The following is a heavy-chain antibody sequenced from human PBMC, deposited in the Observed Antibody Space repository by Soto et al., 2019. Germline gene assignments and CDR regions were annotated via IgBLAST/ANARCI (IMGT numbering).Heavy chain of an antibody. V-gene: IGHV4-4*07. D-gene: IGHD2-21*02. J-gene: IGHJ3*02. Sequence: SETLSLTCTVSGGSIGLYYWSWIQQPAGKGLEWIGRIYMNGNTNYNPSFRSRVTMSVDTSKNQLSLRLTSMTAADTAVYYCARDRGVVTAIDAFDIWGQGTLVTV. CDR3: ARDRGVVTAIDAFDI. CDR2: IYMNGNT. CDR1: GGSIGLYY.